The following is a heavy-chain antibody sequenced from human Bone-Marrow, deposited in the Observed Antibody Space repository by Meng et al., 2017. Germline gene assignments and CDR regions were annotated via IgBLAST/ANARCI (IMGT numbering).Heavy chain of an antibody. Sequence: QGQLLQSGAEVKKPGASMTVPCKASGYDFTAYFLHWVRLAPGQGLQWVGQIDPYSGDTVYAQKFRGRVTMTRDTSVNSAYLEVNRLTSDDTAVYYCVRDVRQPLDFWGQGTLVTVSS. CDR3: VRDVRQPLDF. V-gene: IGHV1-2*06. CDR1: GYDFTAYF. J-gene: IGHJ4*02. CDR2: IDPYSGDT. D-gene: IGHD5-18*01.